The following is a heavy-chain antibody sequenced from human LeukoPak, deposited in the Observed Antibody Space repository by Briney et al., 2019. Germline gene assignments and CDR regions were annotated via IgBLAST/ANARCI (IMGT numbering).Heavy chain of an antibody. CDR3: ARVSCSSTSCYASHWFDP. J-gene: IGHJ5*02. Sequence: PSETLSLTCTVSGGSVSGYYWSWIRQPPGKGLEWIGSIYYSGSTYYNPSLKSRVTISVDTSKNQFSLKLSSVTAADTAVYYCARVSCSSTSCYASHWFDPWGQGTLVTVSS. CDR2: IYYSGST. D-gene: IGHD2-2*01. V-gene: IGHV4-59*05. CDR1: GGSVSGYY.